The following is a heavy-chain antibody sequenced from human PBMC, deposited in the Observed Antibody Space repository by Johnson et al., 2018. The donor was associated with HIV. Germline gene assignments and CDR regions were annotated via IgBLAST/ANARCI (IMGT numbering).Heavy chain of an antibody. Sequence: VRLVESGGGLAQPAWSPRLSCAASQFTISSYYMNCVRQAPGNGLELVGQVNPNGGSTYLIDSGKDRFKTSRDNAKNTLHLQMNSLRAEDTAVYFCATVWRNEGRHAFDIWGQGTMVTVSS. CDR2: VNPNGGST. J-gene: IGHJ3*02. CDR3: ATVWRNEGRHAFDI. D-gene: IGHD1-1*01. CDR1: QFTISSYY. V-gene: IGHV3-25*03.